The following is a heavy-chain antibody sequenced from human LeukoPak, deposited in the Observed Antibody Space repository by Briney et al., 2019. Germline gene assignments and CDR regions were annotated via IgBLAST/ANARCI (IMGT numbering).Heavy chain of an antibody. D-gene: IGHD5-12*01. CDR1: GFTFSDHY. J-gene: IGHJ4*02. V-gene: IGHV3-72*01. Sequence: GGSLRLSFAASGFTFSDHYIDWVRQAPGKGLEWVGRTRNKANSYTTEYAASVKGRFTISRDDSKNSLYLQMNSLKTEDTAVYFCARVLGYSGYDLAYWGQGTLVTVSS. CDR3: ARVLGYSGYDLAY. CDR2: TRNKANSYTT.